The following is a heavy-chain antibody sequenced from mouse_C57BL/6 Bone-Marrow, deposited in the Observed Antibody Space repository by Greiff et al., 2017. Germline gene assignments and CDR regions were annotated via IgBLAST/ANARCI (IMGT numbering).Heavy chain of an antibody. D-gene: IGHD1-1*01. CDR1: GFTFSNYW. J-gene: IGHJ2*01. CDR2: IRLKSDNYAT. CDR3: TRYYGSSYVFDY. V-gene: IGHV6-3*01. Sequence: EVNLVESGGGLVQPGGSMKLSCVASGFTFSNYWMNWVRQSPEKGLEWVAQIRLKSDNYATHYAESVKGRFTISRDDSKSSVYLQMNNLRAEDTGIYYCTRYYGSSYVFDYWGQGTTLTVSS.